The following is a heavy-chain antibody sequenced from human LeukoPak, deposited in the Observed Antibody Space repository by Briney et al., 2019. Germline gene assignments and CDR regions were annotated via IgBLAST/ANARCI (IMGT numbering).Heavy chain of an antibody. CDR2: ISSSGSTI. J-gene: IGHJ6*03. D-gene: IGHD6-13*01. CDR1: GFTFSSYE. Sequence: GGSLRLSCAASGFTFSSYEMNWVRQAPGKGLEWVSYISSSGSTIYYADSVKGRFTISRDNAKNSLYLQMNSLRAEDTAVYYCARSGIAAAGPLGVFWPGGWDYYYMDVWGKGTTVTVSS. V-gene: IGHV3-48*03. CDR3: ARSGIAAAGPLGVFWPGGWDYYYMDV.